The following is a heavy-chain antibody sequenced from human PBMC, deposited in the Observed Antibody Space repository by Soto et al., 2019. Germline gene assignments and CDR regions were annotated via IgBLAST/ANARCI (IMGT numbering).Heavy chain of an antibody. V-gene: IGHV1-58*01. Sequence: SVKVSCKASGFTFTISAVQWVRQARGQRLEWIGWIVVGSGNTNYAQKFQERVTITRDMSTSTAYMELSSLRSEDTAVYYCAALSDGYNYYYGMDVWGQGTTVTVSS. CDR1: GFTFTISA. CDR2: IVVGSGNT. J-gene: IGHJ6*02. D-gene: IGHD5-12*01. CDR3: AALSDGYNYYYGMDV.